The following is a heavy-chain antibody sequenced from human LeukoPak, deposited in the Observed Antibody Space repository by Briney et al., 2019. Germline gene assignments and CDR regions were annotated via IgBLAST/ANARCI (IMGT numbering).Heavy chain of an antibody. CDR2: IKPNSGGT. CDR3: ARGGGTEWLLVPFEY. V-gene: IGHV1-2*02. Sequence: SVRLSCKPSVYTLTGYFTHGVRQAPPQGREWMGWIKPNSGGTNYAETFQGRVTMTGDTSISTAYMDLSSLRSDDTAVYYCARGGGTEWLLVPFEYWGQGTLVTVSS. CDR1: VYTLTGYF. J-gene: IGHJ4*02. D-gene: IGHD3-22*01.